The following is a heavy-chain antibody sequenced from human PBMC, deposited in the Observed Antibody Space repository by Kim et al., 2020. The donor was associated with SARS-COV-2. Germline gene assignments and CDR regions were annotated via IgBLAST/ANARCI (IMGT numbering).Heavy chain of an antibody. V-gene: IGHV4-59*01. CDR2: IYYSGST. CDR3: AREFDSSGYYTGGFDAFDI. J-gene: IGHJ3*02. Sequence: SETLSLTCTVSGGSISSYYWSWIRQPPGKGLEWIGYIYYSGSTNYNPSLKSRVTISVDTSKNQFSLKLSSVTAADTAVYYCAREFDSSGYYTGGFDAFDIWGQGTMVTVSS. D-gene: IGHD3-22*01. CDR1: GGSISSYY.